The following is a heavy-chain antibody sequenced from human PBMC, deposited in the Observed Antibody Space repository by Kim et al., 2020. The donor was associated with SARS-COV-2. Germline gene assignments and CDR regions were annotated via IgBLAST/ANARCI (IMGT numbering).Heavy chain of an antibody. V-gene: IGHV3-23*01. CDR2: FRGDDGTT. D-gene: IGHD3-10*01. Sequence: GGSLRLSCVVSGVSLWGAAMSWVCQAPGKGLEWVSGFRGDDGTTYYADSVKGRFTISRDNSKNTLYLQMNSLRVEDTALYYCAKDLFGSGSYYSTKRYYYSGMDVWGQGTTVTVSS. J-gene: IGHJ6*02. CDR3: AKDLFGSGSYYSTKRYYYSGMDV. CDR1: GVSLWGAA.